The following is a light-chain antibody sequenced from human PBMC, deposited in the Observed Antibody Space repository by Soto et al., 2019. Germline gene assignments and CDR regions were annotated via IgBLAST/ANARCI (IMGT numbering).Light chain of an antibody. CDR1: QSVSSSY. V-gene: IGKV3-20*01. CDR2: GAS. CDR3: QLYSRSPRQIT. J-gene: IGKJ5*01. Sequence: EIVLTQSPGTLSLSPGERATLSCRASQSVSSSYLAWYQRKPGQAPRLLIYGASSRATGIPDRFSGGGSGTDCTLTISRLEPEDFAVYYCQLYSRSPRQITFGQGTRLEIK.